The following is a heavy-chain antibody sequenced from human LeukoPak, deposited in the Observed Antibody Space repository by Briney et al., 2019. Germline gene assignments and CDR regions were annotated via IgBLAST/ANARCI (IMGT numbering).Heavy chain of an antibody. CDR2: TYYKSKWYD. V-gene: IGHV6-1*01. CDR1: GDSVSRNNAA. D-gene: IGHD3-10*01. CDR3: AREGVSMIRGIIFNYYGMDV. J-gene: IGHJ6*02. Sequence: QTLSLTCVISGDSVSRNNAAWNWIRQSSSRGLEWVGRTYYKSKWYDDYAVSVKSRIAIKPDTSRNQFSLQLKSVTPEDTAVYYCAREGVSMIRGIIFNYYGMDVWGQGTAVSVSS.